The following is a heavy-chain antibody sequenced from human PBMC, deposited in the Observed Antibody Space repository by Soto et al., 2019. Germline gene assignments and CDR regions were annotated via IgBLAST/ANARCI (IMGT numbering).Heavy chain of an antibody. V-gene: IGHV4-59*08. CDR2: IYYRGST. CDR3: ARVVVAATGYYMDV. J-gene: IGHJ6*03. Sequence: SETLSLTCTVSGGSIRSHYWSWIRQPPGKGLEWIGYIYYRGSTSYNPSIKSRVTMSVDTSRNQFSLKLISETAAYTAVYYCARVVVAATGYYMDVWGKGTTVTVSS. D-gene: IGHD2-15*01. CDR1: GGSIRSHY.